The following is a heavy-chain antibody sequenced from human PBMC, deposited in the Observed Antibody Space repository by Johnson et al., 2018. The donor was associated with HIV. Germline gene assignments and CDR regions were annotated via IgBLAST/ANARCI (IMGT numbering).Heavy chain of an antibody. J-gene: IGHJ3*02. Sequence: VQLVESGGGLVQPGGSLRLSCAASGFTFSSYAMSWVRQAPGKGLEWVSAISGSGGSTYYADSVKGRFTISRDNSKNTLYLQMNSLRAEDTAAYYCAKMSIAVAGTVEAFDIWGQGTMVTVSS. CDR2: ISGSGGST. CDR1: GFTFSSYA. D-gene: IGHD6-19*01. V-gene: IGHV3-23*04. CDR3: AKMSIAVAGTVEAFDI.